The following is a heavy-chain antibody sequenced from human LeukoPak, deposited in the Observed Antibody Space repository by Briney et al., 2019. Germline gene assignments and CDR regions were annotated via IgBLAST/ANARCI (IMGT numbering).Heavy chain of an antibody. CDR2: IYYSGST. V-gene: IGHV4-39*01. CDR3: APGSISTSYYHY. D-gene: IGHD3-22*01. CDR1: GGSISSSNYY. Sequence: SETLTLTCTVSGGSISSSNYYWAWIRQPPGKGLEWIASIYYSGSTYYSPSLKSRVTISVDTSKNQFSLKMTSVTAADTAVYYCAPGSISTSYYHYWGQGSLVTVSS. J-gene: IGHJ4*02.